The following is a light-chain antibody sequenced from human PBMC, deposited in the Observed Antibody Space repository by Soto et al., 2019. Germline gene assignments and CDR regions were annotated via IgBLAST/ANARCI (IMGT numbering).Light chain of an antibody. Sequence: AIQLTQSPSSLSASVGDRVTITCRASQDVRGALAWYQQKPGKAPKILIYDVSVLESGVPTRFSGSGSGTDFTLTITSLQPVDFATYYCQQFNSYPITFGQGTRPEIK. J-gene: IGKJ5*01. CDR2: DVS. CDR1: QDVRGA. CDR3: QQFNSYPIT. V-gene: IGKV1-13*02.